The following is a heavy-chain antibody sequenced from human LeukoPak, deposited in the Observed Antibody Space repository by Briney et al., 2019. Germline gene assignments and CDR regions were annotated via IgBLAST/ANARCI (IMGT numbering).Heavy chain of an antibody. Sequence: PSQTLSLTCTVSGGSISSGSYFWSWNRQPAGKGLEWIGRIYTSGSTNYNPSLKSRVTISPGTSKNQFSLKLSSVTAADTAVYYCARELAGYGKLDYWGQGILVTVSS. J-gene: IGHJ4*02. D-gene: IGHD5-12*01. CDR2: IYTSGST. CDR1: GGSISSGSYF. CDR3: ARELAGYGKLDY. V-gene: IGHV4-61*02.